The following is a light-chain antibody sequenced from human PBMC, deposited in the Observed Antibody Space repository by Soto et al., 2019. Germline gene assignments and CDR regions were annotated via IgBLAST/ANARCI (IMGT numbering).Light chain of an antibody. V-gene: IGKV3-15*01. J-gene: IGKJ1*01. CDR1: QSVSNN. CDR2: GAS. Sequence: EIEMTQSPATLSVSPGETATISCRASQSVSNNVTWYQQKPGHAPRLLILGASTRATGIPARFSGSGSGTDFTLTISSLQSEDSAVYYCQQYNSWLCTFGEGTKVDIK. CDR3: QQYNSWLCT.